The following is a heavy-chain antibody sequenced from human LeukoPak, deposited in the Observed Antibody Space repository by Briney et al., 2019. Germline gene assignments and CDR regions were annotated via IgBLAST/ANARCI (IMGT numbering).Heavy chain of an antibody. CDR3: ARAAGDYGDYDYFYYMDV. Sequence: ASVRVSCKASGYTFTGYYMHWVRQAPGQGLEWMGWINPTSGGTKYAQKFQGRVTMTRDTSISTAYMELNTLRSDDTAMYYCARAAGDYGDYDYFYYMDVWGKGTTVTISS. CDR2: INPTSGGT. CDR1: GYTFTGYY. J-gene: IGHJ6*03. D-gene: IGHD4-17*01. V-gene: IGHV1-2*02.